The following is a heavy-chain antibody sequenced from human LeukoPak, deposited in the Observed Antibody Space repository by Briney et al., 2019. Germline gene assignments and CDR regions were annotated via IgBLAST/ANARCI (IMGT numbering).Heavy chain of an antibody. V-gene: IGHV1-69*01. CDR2: IIPVFGTA. CDR3: AGGLWFGELFGYFDY. Sequence: SVKVSCKASGGTVSNYAISWVRQAPGQGLEWMGGIIPVFGTAKYAQEFQGRVTITADEYTSTAYMDLSSLRSEDTAVYYCAGGLWFGELFGYFDYWGQETLVTVSS. D-gene: IGHD3-10*01. J-gene: IGHJ4*02. CDR1: GGTVSNYA.